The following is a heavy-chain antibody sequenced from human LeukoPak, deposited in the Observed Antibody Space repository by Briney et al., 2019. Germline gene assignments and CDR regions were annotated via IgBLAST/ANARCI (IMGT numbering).Heavy chain of an antibody. CDR3: VRHPGSYNVLTSYSYYFDY. Sequence: GGSLRLSCVGSGFTFGSYWMSWVRQAPGKGLEWVANIKHDGSDHYYADSVAGRFTISRDNAKNSLYLEMSSLRAEDAAVYFCVRHPGSYNVLTSYSYYFDYWGQGTLVTVSS. CDR2: IKHDGSDH. V-gene: IGHV3-7*01. CDR1: GFTFGSYW. D-gene: IGHD3-9*01. J-gene: IGHJ4*02.